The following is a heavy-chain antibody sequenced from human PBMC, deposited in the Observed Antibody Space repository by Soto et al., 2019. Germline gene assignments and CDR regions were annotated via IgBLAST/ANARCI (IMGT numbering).Heavy chain of an antibody. CDR2: MNPNSGNT. J-gene: IGHJ4*02. CDR1: GYTFTSYD. CDR3: ARVETDFDY. V-gene: IGHV1-8*01. Sequence: QVQLVQSGAEVKKPGASVKVSCKASGYTFTSYDINWVRQATGQGLEWMGWMNPNSGNTGYAQKFXXRXTXARDTSISTAYMELGSLRSEDTAVYYCARVETDFDYWGQGTLVTVSS. D-gene: IGHD5-18*01.